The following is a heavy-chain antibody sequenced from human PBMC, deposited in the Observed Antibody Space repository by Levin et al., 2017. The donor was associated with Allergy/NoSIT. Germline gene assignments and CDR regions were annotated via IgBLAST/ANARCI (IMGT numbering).Heavy chain of an antibody. CDR3: ARDSPPFDY. Sequence: AGESLKISCAASGFTFSSYGMHWVRQAPGKGLEWVAVIWYDGSNKYYADSVKGRFTISRDNSKNTLYLQMNSLRAEDTAVYYCARDSPPFDYWGQGTLVTVSS. J-gene: IGHJ4*02. V-gene: IGHV3-33*01. CDR1: GFTFSSYG. CDR2: IWYDGSNK.